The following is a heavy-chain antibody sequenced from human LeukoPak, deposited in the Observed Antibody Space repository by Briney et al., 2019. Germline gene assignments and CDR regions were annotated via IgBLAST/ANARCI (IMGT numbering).Heavy chain of an antibody. J-gene: IGHJ4*02. CDR3: ARLGSSWAYFDY. CDR2: IYSGGST. D-gene: IGHD6-13*01. V-gene: IGHV3-53*01. CDR1: GFTFSTYS. Sequence: GGSLRLSCAASGFTFSTYSMNWVRQSPGKGLEWVSVIYSGGSTYYADSVKGRFTISRDNSKNTLYLQMNSLRAEDTAVYYCARLGSSWAYFDYWGQGTLVTVSS.